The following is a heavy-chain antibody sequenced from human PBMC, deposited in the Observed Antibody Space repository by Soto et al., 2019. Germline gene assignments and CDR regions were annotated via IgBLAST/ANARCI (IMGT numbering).Heavy chain of an antibody. V-gene: IGHV4-30-2*01. CDR3: DRGFTYYYDSSGYYGDAFDI. D-gene: IGHD3-22*01. J-gene: IGHJ3*02. Sequence: SETLSLTCAVSGGSISSGGYSWSWIRQPPGKGLEWIGYIYHSGSTYYNPSLKSRVTISVDRSKNQFSLKLSSVTAADTAVYYCDRGFTYYYDSSGYYGDAFDIWGQGTMVTVSS. CDR1: GGSISSGGYS. CDR2: IYHSGST.